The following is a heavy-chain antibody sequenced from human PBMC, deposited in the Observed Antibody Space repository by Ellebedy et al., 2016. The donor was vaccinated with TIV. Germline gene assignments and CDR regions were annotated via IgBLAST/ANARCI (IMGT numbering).Heavy chain of an antibody. J-gene: IGHJ6*02. CDR2: IWYDGSNK. CDR1: GFIFSSYG. Sequence: PGGSLRLSCAASGFIFSSYGMHWVRQAPGKGLEWVAVIWYDGSNKYYADSVKGRLTVSRDNSKSTLYLQMDSLRAEDTAVYYCGRGSSSYDHYYAMDVWGQGTTVTVSS. D-gene: IGHD2-2*01. V-gene: IGHV3-33*01. CDR3: GRGSSSYDHYYAMDV.